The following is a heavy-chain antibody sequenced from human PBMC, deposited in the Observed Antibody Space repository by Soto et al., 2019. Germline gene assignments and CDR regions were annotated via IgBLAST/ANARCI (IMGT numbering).Heavy chain of an antibody. CDR2: INPNSGGT. CDR1: GYTFTGYY. J-gene: IGHJ4*02. D-gene: IGHD3-3*01. V-gene: IGHV1-2*02. Sequence: ASVKVSCKASGYTFTGYYMHWVRQAPGQGLEWMGWINPNSGGTNYAQKFQGRVTMTRDTSISTAYMELSRLRSDDTAVYYCARIPYYDFWSWVSFDYWGQGTLVTVSS. CDR3: ARIPYYDFWSWVSFDY.